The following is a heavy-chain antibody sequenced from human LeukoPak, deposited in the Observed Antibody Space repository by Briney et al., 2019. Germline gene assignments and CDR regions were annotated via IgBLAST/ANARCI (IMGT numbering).Heavy chain of an antibody. CDR3: ARVGTYFYDTNSYGAFDI. V-gene: IGHV1-18*01. J-gene: IGHJ3*02. CDR2: ISAYNGIT. CDR1: GYKFTSYG. D-gene: IGHD3-22*01. Sequence: ASVTVSFKASGYKFTSYGISWVRQAPGQGLEWMGWISAYNGITNYAQIVQDRVTMTTDTSTSTAQMELRSLRSDDTAVYYCARVGTYFYDTNSYGAFDIWGQGTMVTVSS.